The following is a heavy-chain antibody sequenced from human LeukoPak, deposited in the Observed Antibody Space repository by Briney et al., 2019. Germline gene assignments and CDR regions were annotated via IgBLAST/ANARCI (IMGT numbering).Heavy chain of an antibody. V-gene: IGHV3-7*03. CDR2: IKQDGNEK. Sequence: GGSLRLSCAASGFNFSKNWMTWVRQAPGKGLEWVANIKQDGNEKYYVDSVKGRFTISRDNSKNTLYLQMNSLRAEDTAVYYCAPKGRLWFGESKSENSNWFDPWGQGTLVTVSS. J-gene: IGHJ5*02. CDR3: APKGRLWFGESKSENSNWFDP. CDR1: GFNFSKNW. D-gene: IGHD3-10*01.